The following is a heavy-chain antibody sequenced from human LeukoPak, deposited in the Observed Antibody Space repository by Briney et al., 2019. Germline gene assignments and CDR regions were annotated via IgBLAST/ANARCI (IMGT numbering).Heavy chain of an antibody. J-gene: IGHJ4*02. CDR1: GYSFTSYW. D-gene: IGHD5-18*01. Sequence: GESLKISCKGSGYSFTSYWIGWVRQMPGKGLEWMGIIYPGDSDTRYSPSFQGQVTISADKSISTAYLQWSSLKASDTAMYYCAGELDTAMVTIFGSGDYWGQGTLVTVSS. CDR2: IYPGDSDT. V-gene: IGHV5-51*01. CDR3: AGELDTAMVTIFGSGDY.